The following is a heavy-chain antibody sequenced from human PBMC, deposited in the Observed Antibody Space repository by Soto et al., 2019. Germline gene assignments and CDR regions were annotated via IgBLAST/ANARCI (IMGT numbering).Heavy chain of an antibody. Sequence: GGSLRLSCAASGFAFSSFEMTWVRQAPGKGLEWVSYISSIGSTIYYADSVKGRFTISRDNAKNALYLQMNSLRAEDTAVYYCASQPAVWPFNWFDPWGQGTLVTVSS. D-gene: IGHD2-2*01. CDR3: ASQPAVWPFNWFDP. CDR2: ISSIGSTI. CDR1: GFAFSSFE. J-gene: IGHJ5*02. V-gene: IGHV3-48*03.